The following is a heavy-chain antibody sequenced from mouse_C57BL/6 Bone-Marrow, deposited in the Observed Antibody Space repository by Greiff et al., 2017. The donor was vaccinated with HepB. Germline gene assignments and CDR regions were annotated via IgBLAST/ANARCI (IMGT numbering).Heavy chain of an antibody. V-gene: IGHV1-39*01. CDR3: ATCYYCYIYYAMDY. CDR1: GYSFTDYN. CDR2: INPNYGAT. J-gene: IGHJ4*01. D-gene: IGHD2-12*01. Sequence: VQLKESGPELVKPGASVKISCKASGYSFTDYNMNWVKQSNGKSLEWIGVINPNYGATSYNQKFKGKATLTVDQSSSTASMQLNSLTSEDSAVYYCATCYYCYIYYAMDYWGQGTSVTVSS.